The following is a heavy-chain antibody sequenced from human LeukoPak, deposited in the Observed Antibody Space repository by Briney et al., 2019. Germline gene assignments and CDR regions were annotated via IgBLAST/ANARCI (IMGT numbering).Heavy chain of an antibody. Sequence: GGSLRLSCAASGFTFSSYGMPWVRQAPGKGLEWVAVIWYDGSNKYYADSVKGRFTISRDNSKNTLYLQMNSLRAEDTAVYYCAKQAGRWLDYWGQGTLVTVSS. D-gene: IGHD5-24*01. V-gene: IGHV3-33*06. J-gene: IGHJ4*02. CDR2: IWYDGSNK. CDR3: AKQAGRWLDY. CDR1: GFTFSSYG.